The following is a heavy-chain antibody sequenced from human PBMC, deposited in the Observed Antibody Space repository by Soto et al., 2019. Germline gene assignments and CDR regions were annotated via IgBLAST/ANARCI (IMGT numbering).Heavy chain of an antibody. CDR1: GYTFTSYG. CDR2: ISAYNGNT. CDR3: ARKSPWFGEFSALLNYYYYYGMDV. J-gene: IGHJ6*02. V-gene: IGHV1-18*01. D-gene: IGHD3-10*01. Sequence: ASVKVSCKASGYTFTSYGISWVRQAPGQGLEWMGWISAYNGNTNYAQKLQGRVTMTTDTSTSTAYMELRSLRSDDTAVYYCARKSPWFGEFSALLNYYYYYGMDVWGQ.